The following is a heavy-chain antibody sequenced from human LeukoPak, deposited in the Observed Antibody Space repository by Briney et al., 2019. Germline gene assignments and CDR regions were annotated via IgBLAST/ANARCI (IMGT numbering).Heavy chain of an antibody. CDR1: GGSISNSSYY. CDR2: IYTSGST. CDR3: AREPEDGNEAAAPSGWFDP. D-gene: IGHD6-13*01. J-gene: IGHJ5*02. V-gene: IGHV4-61*02. Sequence: SETLSLTCTVSGGSISNSSYYWSCIRQPAGKGLEWIVRIYTSGSTNYNPSLKSRVTMSVDTSKNQFSLKLSSVTAADTAVYYCAREPEDGNEAAAPSGWFDPWGQGTLVTVSS.